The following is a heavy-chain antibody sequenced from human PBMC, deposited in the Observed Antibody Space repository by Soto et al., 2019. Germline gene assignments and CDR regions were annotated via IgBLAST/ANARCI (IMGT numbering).Heavy chain of an antibody. CDR3: ARVERRSLRITIFGVPDY. V-gene: IGHV3-21*01. CDR1: GFTFSSYS. CDR2: ISSSSSYI. D-gene: IGHD3-3*01. Sequence: AGGSLRLSCAASGFTFSSYSMNWVRQAPGKGLEWVSSISSSSSYIYYADSVKGRFTISRDNAKNSLYLQMNSLRAEDTAVYYCARVERRSLRITIFGVPDYWGQGTLVTVSS. J-gene: IGHJ4*02.